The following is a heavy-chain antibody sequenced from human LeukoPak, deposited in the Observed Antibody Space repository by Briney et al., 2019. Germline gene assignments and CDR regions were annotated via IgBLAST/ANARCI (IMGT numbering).Heavy chain of an antibody. Sequence: ASVKVSCKASVGSFNNYAVTWVRQAPGQGLEWMGGFIPILDTTNYAPNFQGRVTITTDESSTTAYMELSSLKWEDTALYYCARSNDYDYHFNYWGQGTLVTVSS. CDR2: FIPILDTT. CDR3: ARSNDYDYHFNY. V-gene: IGHV1-69*05. CDR1: VGSFNNYA. J-gene: IGHJ4*02. D-gene: IGHD5-12*01.